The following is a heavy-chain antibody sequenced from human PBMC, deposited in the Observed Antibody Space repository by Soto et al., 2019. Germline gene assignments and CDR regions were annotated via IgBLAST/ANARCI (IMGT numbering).Heavy chain of an antibody. D-gene: IGHD3-10*01. J-gene: IGHJ4*02. Sequence: EVQVMESGGRLVQPGGSLRLSCVTYGFTFKNYWMHWVRQAPGKGLVWVSRISTDGSHTDYADSVKGRFTISRDNAKNTVFLQMDSLRADDTAVYFCVGGENRLWNFDFWGQGTLVTVSS. CDR3: VGGENRLWNFDF. CDR1: GFTFKNYW. V-gene: IGHV3-74*01. CDR2: ISTDGSHT.